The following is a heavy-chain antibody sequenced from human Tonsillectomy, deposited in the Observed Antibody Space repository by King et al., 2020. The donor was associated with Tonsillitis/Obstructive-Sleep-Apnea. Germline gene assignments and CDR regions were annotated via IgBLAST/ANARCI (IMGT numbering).Heavy chain of an antibody. Sequence: VQLPQWGAGLLKPSETLSLTCAVYGGSFSGYYWSWIRQPPGKGLEWIGEINHSGSTNYNPSLKSRVTISVDTSKNQFSLKLRSVTAADTAVYYCARRGYSGSPFIDYWGQGTLVTVSS. CDR1: GGSFSGYY. CDR2: INHSGST. J-gene: IGHJ4*02. V-gene: IGHV4-34*01. CDR3: ARRGYSGSPFIDY. D-gene: IGHD1-26*01.